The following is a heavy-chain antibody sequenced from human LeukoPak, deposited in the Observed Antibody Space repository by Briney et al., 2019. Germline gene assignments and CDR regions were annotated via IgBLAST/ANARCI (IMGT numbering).Heavy chain of an antibody. CDR2: INPYSGDT. D-gene: IGHD3-10*01. CDR3: ATGLWFGEVNAFDL. CDR1: GYTFTGYY. V-gene: IGHV1-2*02. Sequence: ASVKVSCKASGYTFTGYYMHWVRQAPGQGLEWMGWINPYSGDTNYAQKFQVRVSLTRDTSISTAYMELSRLRSDDTAVYYCATGLWFGEVNAFDLWGQGTMVTVSS. J-gene: IGHJ3*01.